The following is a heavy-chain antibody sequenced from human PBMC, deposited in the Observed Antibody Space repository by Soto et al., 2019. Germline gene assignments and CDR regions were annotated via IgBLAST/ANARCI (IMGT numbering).Heavy chain of an antibody. Sequence: SLRLSCAASGFTFSSYSMNWVRQAPGKGLEWVSSISSSSSYIYYADSVKGRFTISRDNAKNSLYLQMNSLRAEDTAVYYCARAQLELRPYYYYYMDVWGKGTTVTVSS. CDR1: GFTFSSYS. V-gene: IGHV3-21*01. CDR2: ISSSSSYI. J-gene: IGHJ6*03. CDR3: ARAQLELRPYYYYYMDV. D-gene: IGHD1-7*01.